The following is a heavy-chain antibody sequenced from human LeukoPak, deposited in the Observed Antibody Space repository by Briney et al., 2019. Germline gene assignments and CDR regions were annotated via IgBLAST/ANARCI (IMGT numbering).Heavy chain of an antibody. CDR3: ARRTQNEYPGEYYFDY. J-gene: IGHJ4*02. Sequence: PSETLSLTCTVSGGSISSSDYYWSWIRQPPGKGLEWIGFMYYSGSTNYNPSLKSRVSMSVDTSKNQFSLRLSSVTAADTAVYYCARRTQNEYPGEYYFDYWGQGTLVTVSS. D-gene: IGHD3-10*01. V-gene: IGHV4-30-4*01. CDR2: MYYSGST. CDR1: GGSISSSDYY.